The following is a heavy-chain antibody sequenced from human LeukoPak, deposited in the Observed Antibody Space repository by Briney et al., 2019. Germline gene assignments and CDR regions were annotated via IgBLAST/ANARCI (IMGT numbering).Heavy chain of an antibody. CDR2: INPSGGST. D-gene: IGHD6-13*01. CDR1: GYTFTSYY. CDR3: ARVRGRSSWYSYFDY. Sequence: ASVKVSCRASGYTFTSYYMHWVRQAPGQGLEWMGIINPSGGSTSYAQKFQGRVTMTRDTSTSTVYMELSSLRSEDTAVYYCARVRGRSSWYSYFDYWGQGTLVTVSS. J-gene: IGHJ4*02. V-gene: IGHV1-46*01.